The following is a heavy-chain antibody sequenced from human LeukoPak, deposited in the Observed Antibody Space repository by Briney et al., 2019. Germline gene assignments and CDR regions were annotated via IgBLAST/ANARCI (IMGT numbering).Heavy chain of an antibody. D-gene: IGHD3-10*01. J-gene: IGHJ6*02. CDR1: GFTFDDYA. CDR3: AKEWYYYGSGSYLRYDYYYGMDV. Sequence: GGSLRLSCAASGFTFDDYAMHWVRQAPGKGLEWVSLITGDGGSTYYADSVKGRFTISRDNSKNSLYLQMNSLRTEDTAFYYCAKEWYYYGSGSYLRYDYYYGMDVWGQGTTVTVSS. CDR2: ITGDGGST. V-gene: IGHV3-43*02.